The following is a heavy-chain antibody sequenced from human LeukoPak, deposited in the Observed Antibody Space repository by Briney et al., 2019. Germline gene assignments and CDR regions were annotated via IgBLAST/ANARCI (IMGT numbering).Heavy chain of an antibody. Sequence: PSETLSLTCTVSGGSISSYYWSWIRQPPGKGLEWIAYIYYSENTNCNPSLRSRVTISVDTSKNQFSLKLSSVTAADTAVYYCARGGLVGATPHSHDAFDIWGQGTMVTVSS. D-gene: IGHD1-26*01. CDR3: ARGGLVGATPHSHDAFDI. V-gene: IGHV4-59*01. CDR2: IYYSENT. CDR1: GGSISSYY. J-gene: IGHJ3*02.